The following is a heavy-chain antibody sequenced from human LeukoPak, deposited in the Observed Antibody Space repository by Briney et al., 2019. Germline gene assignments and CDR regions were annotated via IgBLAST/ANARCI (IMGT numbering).Heavy chain of an antibody. CDR2: IYDSGST. Sequence: SETLSLTCTVSGDSISNSSHYWGWIRPPQGKGLEWIGSIYDSGSTYYNPSLKSRVTISVDTSKNQFSLKLSSVTAADTAVYYCARLFGSVVTNWFDPWGQGSLVTVSS. CDR3: ARLFGSVVTNWFDP. D-gene: IGHD3-3*01. J-gene: IGHJ5*02. CDR1: GDSISNSSHY. V-gene: IGHV4-39*01.